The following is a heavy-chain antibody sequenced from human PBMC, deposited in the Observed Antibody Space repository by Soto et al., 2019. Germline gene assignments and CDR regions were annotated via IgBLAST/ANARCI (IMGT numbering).Heavy chain of an antibody. Sequence: ASVKVSCKGSGGTFNRYTITWVRQAPGQGLEWMGWISAYNGNTNYAQKLQGRVTMTTDTSTSTAYMELRSLRSDDTAVYYCARDGDCCSCAYYYYGMDVWGQGTTVTVSS. J-gene: IGHJ6*02. D-gene: IGHD6-13*01. CDR1: GGTFNRYT. CDR2: ISAYNGNT. V-gene: IGHV1-18*01. CDR3: ARDGDCCSCAYYYYGMDV.